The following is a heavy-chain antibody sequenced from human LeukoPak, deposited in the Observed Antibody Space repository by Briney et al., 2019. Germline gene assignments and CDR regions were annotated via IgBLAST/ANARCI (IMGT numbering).Heavy chain of an antibody. CDR2: ISSSSSYT. CDR1: GFTFSDYY. CDR3: ARGKVTSVPFDY. V-gene: IGHV3-11*06. J-gene: IGHJ4*02. Sequence: PGGSLRLSCAASGFTFSDYYMSWIRQAPGKGLEWVSYISSSSSYTNYADSVKGRFTISRDNAKNSLYLQMNSLRAEDTAVYYCARGKVTSVPFDYWGQGTLVTVSS. D-gene: IGHD2-21*02.